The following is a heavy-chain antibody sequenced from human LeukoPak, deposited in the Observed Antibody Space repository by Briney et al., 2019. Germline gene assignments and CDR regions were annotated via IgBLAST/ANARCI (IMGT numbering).Heavy chain of an antibody. D-gene: IGHD6-13*01. J-gene: IGHJ4*02. V-gene: IGHV4-59*01. Sequence: SETLSLTCTVSGASINSYYWSWIRQPPGKGLEGIGCIYDSGSTDYNPSLKSRVTISVDTSKNQFSLKLTSVTAADTAMYYCARTSSSWLWGQGTLVTVSS. CDR2: IYDSGST. CDR3: ARTSSSWL. CDR1: GASINSYY.